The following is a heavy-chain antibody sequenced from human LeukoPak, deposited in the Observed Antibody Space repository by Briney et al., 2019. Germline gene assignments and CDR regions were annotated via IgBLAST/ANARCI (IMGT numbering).Heavy chain of an antibody. D-gene: IGHD3-10*01. V-gene: IGHV1-18*01. Sequence: GASVKVSCTASGYTFTSYGMNWVRQAPGQGLEWMGCISAYNGNTNYAEKVKGRVTMTTDTSTSTAYMKMRSLRSDDTDVYYCASLVPGGDAFDIWGQRTMVTVSS. J-gene: IGHJ3*02. CDR3: ASLVPGGDAFDI. CDR2: ISAYNGNT. CDR1: GYTFTSYG.